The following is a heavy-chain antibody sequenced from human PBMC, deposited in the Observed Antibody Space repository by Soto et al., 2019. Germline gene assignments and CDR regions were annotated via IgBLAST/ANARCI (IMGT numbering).Heavy chain of an antibody. V-gene: IGHV4-59*08. CDR2: IYYSGST. J-gene: IGHJ5*02. CDR1: GGSISNYY. Sequence: PSETLSLTCTVSGGSISNYYWSWIRQPPGKGLEWIGYIYYSGSTNYNPSLKSRVTISLDTSKNQFSLNLSSVTAADTAVYYCARRSQRRGQQLSGNWFDPGGQGPLVTVSS. CDR3: ARRSQRRGQQLSGNWFDP. D-gene: IGHD6-13*01.